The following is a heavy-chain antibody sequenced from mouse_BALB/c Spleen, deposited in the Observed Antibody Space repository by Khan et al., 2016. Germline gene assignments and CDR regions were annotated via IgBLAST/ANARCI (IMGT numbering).Heavy chain of an antibody. CDR1: GYAFSSSW. D-gene: IGHD1-2*01. V-gene: IGHV1-82*01. CDR2: IYPGDGDT. CDR3: ARGCGYGSMDY. Sequence: QVQLQQSGPELVKPGASVKISCKASGYAFSSSWMNWVKQRPGQGLEWIGRIYPGDGDTNYNGKFKGKATLTADTSSSNAYMQLSSLTSVASAFYCGARGCGYGSMDYWGQGTTVTVSS. J-gene: IGHJ4*01.